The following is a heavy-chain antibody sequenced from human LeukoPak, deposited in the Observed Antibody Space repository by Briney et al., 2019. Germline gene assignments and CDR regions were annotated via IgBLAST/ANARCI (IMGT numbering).Heavy chain of an antibody. Sequence: GGSLRLSCAASGFTFSSYSMNWVRQAPGKGLEWVSSISSSSSYIYYADSVKGRFTISRDNAKNSLYLQMNSLRAEDTAVYYCASSPSGYPDDAFDIWGQGTMVTVSS. CDR3: ASSPSGYPDDAFDI. V-gene: IGHV3-21*01. CDR2: ISSSSSYI. J-gene: IGHJ3*02. D-gene: IGHD3-22*01. CDR1: GFTFSSYS.